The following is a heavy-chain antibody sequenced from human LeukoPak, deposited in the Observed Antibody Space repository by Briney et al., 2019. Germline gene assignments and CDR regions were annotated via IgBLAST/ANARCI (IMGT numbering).Heavy chain of an antibody. D-gene: IGHD2-2*01. CDR2: INSDGSST. Sequence: AGGSLRLSCAASGFTVSTYWMHWVRQAPGKGLVWVSRINSDGSSTSYADSVKGRFTISRDNAKNTLCLEMNSLRAEDTAVYYCARPRQCYSTTSCANHFDYWGQGTLVTVSS. CDR1: GFTVSTYW. CDR3: ARPRQCYSTTSCANHFDY. J-gene: IGHJ4*02. V-gene: IGHV3-74*01.